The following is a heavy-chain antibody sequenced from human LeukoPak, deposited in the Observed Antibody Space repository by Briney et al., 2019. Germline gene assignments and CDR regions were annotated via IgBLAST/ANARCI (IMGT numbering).Heavy chain of an antibody. CDR2: INPNSGGT. CDR3: ARDRVVATILYWFDP. CDR1: GYTFTGYY. V-gene: IGHV1-2*02. D-gene: IGHD5-12*01. J-gene: IGHJ5*02. Sequence: ASVKVSCKASGYTFTGYYMHWVRQAPGQGLEWMGWINPNSGGTNYAQKFQGRFTMTRDTSISTAYMELSRLRSDDTAVYYCARDRVVATILYWFDPWGQGTLVTVSS.